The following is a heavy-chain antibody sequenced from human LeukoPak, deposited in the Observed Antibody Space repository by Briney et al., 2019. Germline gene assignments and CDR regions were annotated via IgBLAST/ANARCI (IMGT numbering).Heavy chain of an antibody. CDR3: ARCAVVTASYFDY. CDR2: INHSGST. V-gene: IGHV4-34*01. J-gene: IGHJ4*02. D-gene: IGHD2-21*02. CDR1: GGSFSGYY. Sequence: SETLSLTCAVYGGSFSGYYWSWIRQPPGKGLEWIGEINHSGSTNYNPSLKSRVTISVDTSKNQFSLKLSSVTAAVTAVYYFARCAVVTASYFDYWGQGTLVTVSS.